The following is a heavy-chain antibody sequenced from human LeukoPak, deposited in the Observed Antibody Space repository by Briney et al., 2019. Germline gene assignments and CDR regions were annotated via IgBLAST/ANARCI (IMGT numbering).Heavy chain of an antibody. CDR2: LSYDESMF. Sequence: GGSLRLSCVASGCSFSSYGMHCVRQAPGKGLEWLAFLSYDESMFYDADSLQGRFTISRDNAKNTLYLQMNTLTEEDTAVYFCAKNREFRGYDILGGLDIWGQGTGVTVSS. D-gene: IGHD5-12*01. V-gene: IGHV3-30*02. J-gene: IGHJ3*02. CDR1: GCSFSSYG. CDR3: AKNREFRGYDILGGLDI.